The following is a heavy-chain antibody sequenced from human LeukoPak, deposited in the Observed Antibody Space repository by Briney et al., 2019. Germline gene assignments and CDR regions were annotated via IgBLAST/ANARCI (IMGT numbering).Heavy chain of an antibody. J-gene: IGHJ3*02. Sequence: SETLSLTCTVSGVSISSYYWSWIRQPAGKGLEWIGRIYTSGSTNYNPSLKSRFTMSVDTSKNQFSLKLSSVTAADTAVYYCAREGPKGDAFDIWGQGTMVTVSS. CDR1: GVSISSYY. V-gene: IGHV4-4*07. CDR3: AREGPKGDAFDI. CDR2: IYTSGST.